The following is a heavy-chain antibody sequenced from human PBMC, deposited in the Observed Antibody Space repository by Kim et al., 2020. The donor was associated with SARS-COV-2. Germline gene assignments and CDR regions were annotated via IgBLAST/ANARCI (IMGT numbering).Heavy chain of an antibody. Sequence: SETLSLTCAVYGGSFSGYYWSWIRQPPGKGLEWIGEINHSGSTNYNPSLKSRVTISVDTSKNQFSLKLSSVTAADTAVYYCARVGRITMVRGVITYFDYWGQGTLVTVSS. V-gene: IGHV4-34*01. D-gene: IGHD3-10*01. CDR2: INHSGST. CDR1: GGSFSGYY. J-gene: IGHJ4*02. CDR3: ARVGRITMVRGVITYFDY.